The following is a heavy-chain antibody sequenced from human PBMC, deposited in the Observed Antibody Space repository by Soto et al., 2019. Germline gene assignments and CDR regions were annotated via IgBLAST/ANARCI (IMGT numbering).Heavy chain of an antibody. V-gene: IGHV4-34*01. CDR1: GGSFSGHY. CDR3: ARARGIAARPGYYYGMDV. D-gene: IGHD6-6*01. J-gene: IGHJ6*02. CDR2: INHSGST. Sequence: PSETLSLPCAVYGGSFSGHYWSWIRQPPGKGLEWIGEINHSGSTNYNPSLKSRVTISVDTSKNQFSLKLSSVTAADTAVYYCARARGIAARPGYYYGMDVWGQGTTVTVSS.